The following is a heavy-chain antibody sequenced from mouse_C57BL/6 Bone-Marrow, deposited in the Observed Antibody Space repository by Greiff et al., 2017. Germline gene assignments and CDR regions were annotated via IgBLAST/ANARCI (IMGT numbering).Heavy chain of an antibody. D-gene: IGHD1-1*01. J-gene: IGHJ4*01. V-gene: IGHV1-74*01. CDR1: GYTFTSYC. CDR3: ARHYDGSSWDMDY. Sequence: QVQLQQSGAELVKPGASVKVSCKASGYTFTSYCIHWVKQRPGQGLEWIGRIYPCDSNTNYNEKFKGKATLTADKSSSTAYMQLSSLTSEDSAVYYCARHYDGSSWDMDYWGQGTTVTVSS. CDR2: IYPCDSNT.